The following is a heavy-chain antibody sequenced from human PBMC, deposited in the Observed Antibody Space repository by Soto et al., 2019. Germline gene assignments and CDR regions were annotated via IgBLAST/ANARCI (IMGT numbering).Heavy chain of an antibody. V-gene: IGHV5-51*01. D-gene: IGHD3-22*01. CDR3: VTPDSSGYYSH. CDR2: VNPADSDT. CDR1: GYIFTSYW. J-gene: IGHJ4*02. Sequence: PGESLKISCKASGYIFTSYWIGWVRQMPGIGLEWMGIVNPADSDTRYSPSFQGQVTVSAGKSISTAYLQWGSLKASDTAMYYCVTPDSSGYYSHWGQGTPVTVSS.